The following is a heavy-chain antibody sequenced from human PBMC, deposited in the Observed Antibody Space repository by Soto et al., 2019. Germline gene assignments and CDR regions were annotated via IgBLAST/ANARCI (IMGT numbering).Heavy chain of an antibody. CDR3: GREGLYYCYSTNDV. Sequence: ASVKVSCKASGYTFTSYDINWVRQATAQGREWMGWMNPNSGNTGYAQKFQGRVTMTRNTSISTAYMQLSSLRSEDTAGYYCGREGLYYCYSTNDVWGKRTKV. CDR1: GYTFTSYD. J-gene: IGHJ6*03. CDR2: MNPNSGNT. V-gene: IGHV1-8*01.